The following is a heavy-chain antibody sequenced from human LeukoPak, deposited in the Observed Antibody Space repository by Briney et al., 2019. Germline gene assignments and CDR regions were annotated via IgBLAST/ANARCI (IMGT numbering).Heavy chain of an antibody. Sequence: ASVKVSCKASGYTFTGYYMHWVRQAPGQGLEWLGWINPNSGGKNYAQRFQGRVTMTRDTSSSTAYMELSRLRSDDTAVYYCARRGEADYDILTGYRDYWGQGTLVTVSS. CDR2: INPNSGGK. V-gene: IGHV1-2*02. J-gene: IGHJ4*02. CDR3: ARRGEADYDILTGYRDY. CDR1: GYTFTGYY. D-gene: IGHD3-9*01.